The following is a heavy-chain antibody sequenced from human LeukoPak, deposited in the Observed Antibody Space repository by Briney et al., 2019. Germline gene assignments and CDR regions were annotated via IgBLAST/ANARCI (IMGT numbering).Heavy chain of an antibody. CDR1: GFTVSSDY. CDR3: ARSRDGYNSLFDY. D-gene: IGHD5-24*01. Sequence: GGSLRLSCAASGFTVSSDYMSWVRQAPGKGLEWVSVIYSGGSTYYADSVEGRFTISRDNSKNTLYLQMTSLRAEDTALYHCARSRDGYNSLFDYWGQGSLVTVSS. J-gene: IGHJ4*02. CDR2: IYSGGST. V-gene: IGHV3-53*01.